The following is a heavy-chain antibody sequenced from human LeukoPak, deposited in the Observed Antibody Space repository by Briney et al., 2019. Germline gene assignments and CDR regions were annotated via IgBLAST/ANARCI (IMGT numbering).Heavy chain of an antibody. D-gene: IGHD3-16*02. CDR1: GFTFSSYA. Sequence: GGSLRLSCAASGFTFSSYAMHWVRQAPGKGLEWVAAISYDGSNKYYADSVKGRFTISRDNSKNTLYLQMNSLRAEDTAVYYCARDGEAGGVIVKVLDYWGQGTLVTVSS. J-gene: IGHJ4*02. V-gene: IGHV3-30-3*01. CDR3: ARDGEAGGVIVKVLDY. CDR2: ISYDGSNK.